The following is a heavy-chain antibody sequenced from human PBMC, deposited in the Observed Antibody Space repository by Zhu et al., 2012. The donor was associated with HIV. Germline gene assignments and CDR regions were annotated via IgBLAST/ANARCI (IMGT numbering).Heavy chain of an antibody. D-gene: IGHD1-1*01. V-gene: IGHV4-59*11. J-gene: IGHJ4*02. CDR2: MYSSGST. CDR3: ARSVKGQLVFDS. Sequence: QVHLQESGPQLVKPSETLSLTCTVSGGSMSSHYWNWVRQPPGKGLQWIGYMYSSGSTKCNFSLKSRVAISLDMSKNQFSLNLSSVTTADTAVYYCARSVKGQLVFDSWGQGALVTVSS. CDR1: GGSMSSHY.